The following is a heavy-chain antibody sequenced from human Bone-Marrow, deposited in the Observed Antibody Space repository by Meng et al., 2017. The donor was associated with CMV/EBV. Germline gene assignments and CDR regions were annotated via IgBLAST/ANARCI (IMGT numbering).Heavy chain of an antibody. Sequence: GESLKISCAASGFTFDDYAMHWVRQAPGKGLEWVSLISWDGGSTYYADSVKGRFTISRDNSKNSLYLQMNSLRAEDTAVYYCARPYCSSTSCPPGAYYYYYGMDVWGQGTTVTVSS. CDR1: GFTFDDYA. V-gene: IGHV3-43D*03. D-gene: IGHD2-2*01. CDR3: ARPYCSSTSCPPGAYYYYYGMDV. CDR2: ISWDGGST. J-gene: IGHJ6*02.